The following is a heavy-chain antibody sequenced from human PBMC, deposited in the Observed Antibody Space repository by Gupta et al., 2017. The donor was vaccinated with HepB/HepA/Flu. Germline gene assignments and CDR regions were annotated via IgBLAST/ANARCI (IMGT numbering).Heavy chain of an antibody. J-gene: IGHJ3*02. CDR2: IWYDGSNQ. CDR3: ARGDASSGDWSYAFDI. V-gene: IGHV3-33*01. CDR1: GFTFSTYV. Sequence: QVQLVESGGGVVQPGRSLRLSCAASGFTFSTYVMHWVRQAPGKGLEGVAVIWYDGSNQYYADAVKGRVTISRDNSKNTRDLQMNSLRVEETAVYYCARGDASSGDWSYAFDIGGQGTMVTVSS. D-gene: IGHD3-22*01.